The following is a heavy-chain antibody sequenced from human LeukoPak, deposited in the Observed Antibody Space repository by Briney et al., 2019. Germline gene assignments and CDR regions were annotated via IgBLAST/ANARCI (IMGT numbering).Heavy chain of an antibody. Sequence: ASVKVSCKASGYTFTSYYMHWVRQAPGQGLEWMGIINPSGGSTSYAQKFQGRVTMTRDTSISTAYMGLSRLRSDDTAVYYCARDSGERGSESYLIAYWGQGTLVTVSS. CDR2: INPSGGST. V-gene: IGHV1-46*01. CDR1: GYTFTSYY. J-gene: IGHJ4*02. CDR3: ARDSGERGSESYLIAY. D-gene: IGHD3-10*01.